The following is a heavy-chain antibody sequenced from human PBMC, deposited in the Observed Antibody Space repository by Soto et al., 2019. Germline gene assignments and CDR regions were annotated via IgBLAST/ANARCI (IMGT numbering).Heavy chain of an antibody. CDR2: IITLFDTS. V-gene: IGHV1-69*12. J-gene: IGHJ3*02. CDR1: GGTFSTYA. CDR3: VPYFDRNAYQDAYQI. Sequence: VQLVQSGAEIKKPGSSVKVSCKASGGTFSTYAISCVRQAPGQGLEWMGGIITLFDTSNYAQKFQGRLTISADESTSTADMELSSLTSEDTAVDYCVPYFDRNAYQDAYQIWGQGTMVTVSS. D-gene: IGHD3-16*01.